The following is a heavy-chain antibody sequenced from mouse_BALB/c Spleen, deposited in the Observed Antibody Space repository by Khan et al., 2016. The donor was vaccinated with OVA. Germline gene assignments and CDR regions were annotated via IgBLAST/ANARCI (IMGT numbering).Heavy chain of an antibody. D-gene: IGHD1-1*01. CDR3: ARSDYGSLAY. CDR2: IYPGSGST. CDR1: GYTFTDYI. V-gene: IGHV1-77*01. J-gene: IGHJ2*01. Sequence: QVQLQQSGPVLVKPGASVKMSCKASGYTFTDYIINWVRQRTGQGLEWMGQIYPGSGSTYYNEKFKGKTTLTADKSSNTAYLQLRSLPSEDPAAYFCARSDYGSLAYWGQGTTLTVSS.